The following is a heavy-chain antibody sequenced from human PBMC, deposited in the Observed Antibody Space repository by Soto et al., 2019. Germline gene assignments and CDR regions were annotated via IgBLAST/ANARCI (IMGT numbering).Heavy chain of an antibody. CDR3: ARGTFRPSAMDV. CDR2: TIRAPGNT. D-gene: IGHD2-2*01. V-gene: IGHV1-69*01. J-gene: IGHJ6*02. Sequence: QVQLMQSGAEIKKPGSSVKVSCKTSGYNFKKNGFTWVRQAPGQGLEWMGGTIRAPGNTHYIEKFQGRVTSTVDDATRTVYMEGLDLPSAEPAIDYCARGTFRPSAMDVWGQGTTVSVSS. CDR1: GYNFKKNG.